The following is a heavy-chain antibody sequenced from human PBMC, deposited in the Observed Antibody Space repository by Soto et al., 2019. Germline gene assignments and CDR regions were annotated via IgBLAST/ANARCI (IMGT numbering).Heavy chain of an antibody. V-gene: IGHV4-39*01. Sequence: QSLTCTVSGGSISSSSYYWGWIRQPPGKGLEWIGSIYYSGSTYYNPSLKSRVTISVDTSKNQFSLKLSSVTAADTAVYYCARLSFRIAPNAFDIWGQGTMVTVSS. J-gene: IGHJ3*02. CDR2: IYYSGST. D-gene: IGHD6-13*01. CDR3: ARLSFRIAPNAFDI. CDR1: GGSISSSSYY.